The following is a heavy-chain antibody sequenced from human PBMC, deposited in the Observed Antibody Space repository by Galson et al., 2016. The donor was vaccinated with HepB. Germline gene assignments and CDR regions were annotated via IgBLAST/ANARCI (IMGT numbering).Heavy chain of an antibody. D-gene: IGHD3-16*02. CDR3: VRSYSSSTSGYFDG. V-gene: IGHV3-43*01. Sequence: SLRLSCAASGFNFDDHVMNWVRQAPGKGLEWVSLISWDAYVTSYADSVKGRFTISRDNRHNSLYLQMNNLRTGDTALYYCVRSYSSSTSGYFDGWGRGTLVSVSS. J-gene: IGHJ4*02. CDR1: GFNFDDHV. CDR2: ISWDAYVT.